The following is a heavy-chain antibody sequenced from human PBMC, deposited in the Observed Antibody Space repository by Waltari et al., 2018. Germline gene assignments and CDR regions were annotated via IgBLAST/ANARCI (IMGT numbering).Heavy chain of an antibody. J-gene: IGHJ2*01. CDR2: LYYSGIT. V-gene: IGHV4-39*01. Sequence: QLQLQESGPGLVKPSETLSLTCTVSGGSIRSSSYYWGWIRQPPGQGLEWIGSLYYSGITLYNPYLNSRGTISGDTSKYQCSLKRRSVTAADTAVYYCARRATWDQLGIGDWYFDLWGRGTLVTVSS. D-gene: IGHD7-27*01. CDR3: ARRATWDQLGIGDWYFDL. CDR1: GGSIRSSSYY.